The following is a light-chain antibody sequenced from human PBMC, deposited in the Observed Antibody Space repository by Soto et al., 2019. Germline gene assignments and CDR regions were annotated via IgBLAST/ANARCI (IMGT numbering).Light chain of an antibody. Sequence: EIVMTQSPGTLSLSLGERATLSCRASQSVSSGYVAWYQQKPGQATRLLIYGSYSRDPGIPGRFRCSGYGTFFTLTIRKLEPEDFAVYYCQQYSTFGPGTKVDIK. J-gene: IGKJ3*01. V-gene: IGKV3-20*01. CDR3: QQYST. CDR2: GSY. CDR1: QSVSSGY.